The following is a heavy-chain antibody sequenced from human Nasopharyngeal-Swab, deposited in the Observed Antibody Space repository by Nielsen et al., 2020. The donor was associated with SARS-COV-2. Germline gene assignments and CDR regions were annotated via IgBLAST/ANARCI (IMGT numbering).Heavy chain of an antibody. J-gene: IGHJ6*02. D-gene: IGHD3-10*01. CDR1: GGSFSGYY. CDR2: INHSGST. CDR3: ARDTPPTNYYSSGSSQPYYYHYGMDV. Sequence: SETLSLTCAVYGGSFSGYYWSWIRQPPGKGLEWIGEINHSGSTNYNPSLKSRVTISVDTSKNQFSLKLSSVTAADTAVYYCARDTPPTNYYSSGSSQPYYYHYGMDVWGQGTTVTVSS. V-gene: IGHV4-34*01.